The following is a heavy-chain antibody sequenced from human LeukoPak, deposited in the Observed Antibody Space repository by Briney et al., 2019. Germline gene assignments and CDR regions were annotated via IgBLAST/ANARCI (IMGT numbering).Heavy chain of an antibody. CDR2: ISSSSSYI. J-gene: IGHJ4*02. V-gene: IGHV3-21*01. D-gene: IGHD2-15*01. CDR1: GFTFSSYS. CDR3: ARGHIVVVVAARDY. Sequence: GGSLRLSCAASGFTFSSYSMNWVRQAPGKGLEWVSSISSSSSYIYYADSVKGRFTISRDNAKNSLYLQMNSLRAEDTAVYYCARGHIVVVVAARDYWGQGTLVTVSS.